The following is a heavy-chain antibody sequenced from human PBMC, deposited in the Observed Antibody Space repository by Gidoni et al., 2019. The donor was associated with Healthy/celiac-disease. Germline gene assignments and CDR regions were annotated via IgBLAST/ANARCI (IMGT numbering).Heavy chain of an antibody. CDR1: GGSFSGYY. V-gene: IGHV4-34*01. D-gene: IGHD6-19*01. CDR3: ARGGDSSGWLDY. J-gene: IGHJ4*02. Sequence: QVQLQQWGAGLLTPSEPLSLTCAVYGGSFSGYYWSWIRQPPGKGLEWIGEINHSGSTNYNPSLKSRVTISVDTSKNQFSLKLSSVTAADTAVYYCARGGDSSGWLDYWGQGTLVTVSS. CDR2: INHSGST.